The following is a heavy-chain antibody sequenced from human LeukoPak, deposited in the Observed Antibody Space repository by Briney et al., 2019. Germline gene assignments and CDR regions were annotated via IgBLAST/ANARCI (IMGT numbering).Heavy chain of an antibody. CDR1: GYTFVGYY. CDR3: ARSTPELR. D-gene: IGHD2-15*01. CDR2: IDPNSGGT. J-gene: IGHJ4*02. V-gene: IGHV1-2*02. Sequence: ASVKASCRASGYTFVGYYIHWVRQAPGKGLEWMGWIDPNSGGTNYAQKFQGRVTMTRDTSITTAYMELSRLRFDDTAVYYCARSTPELRWGQGTLVTVSS.